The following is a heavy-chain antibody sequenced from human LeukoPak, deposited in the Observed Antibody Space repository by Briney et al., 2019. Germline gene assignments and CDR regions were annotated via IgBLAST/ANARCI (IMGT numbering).Heavy chain of an antibody. D-gene: IGHD1-20*01. CDR2: ISSSSSYI. CDR1: GFTFSSYS. Sequence: GGSLRLSCAASGFTFSSYSMNWVRQAPGKGLEWVSSISSSSSYIYYADSVKGRFTISRDNSKNTLYLQMNSLRAEDTAVYYCAKLGITGTGDAYWGQGTLVTVSS. V-gene: IGHV3-21*04. CDR3: AKLGITGTGDAY. J-gene: IGHJ4*02.